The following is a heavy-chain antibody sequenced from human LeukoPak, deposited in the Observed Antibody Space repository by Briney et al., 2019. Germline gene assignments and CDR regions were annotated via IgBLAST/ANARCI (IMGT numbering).Heavy chain of an antibody. CDR1: GFTFSGYS. J-gene: IGHJ3*02. D-gene: IGHD4-17*01. V-gene: IGHV3-48*01. CDR2: ISSTSTTI. CDR3: VRNDGDDAFDI. Sequence: PGGSLRLSSAASGFTFSGYSMNWFRQAPGRGLEWVSYISSTSTTIYYKDSVKGRFTISRDNAKNSLYLHMTSLRVEDTAVYYCVRNDGDDAFDIWGQGTMVTVSS.